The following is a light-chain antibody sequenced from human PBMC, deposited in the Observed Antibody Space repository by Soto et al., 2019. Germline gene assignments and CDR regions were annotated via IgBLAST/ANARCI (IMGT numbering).Light chain of an antibody. Sequence: EITLTQSPDILSLSPGERATPSCRASQSISKTYVAWYQQRPGQAPKLLISGASGWAIGIPDRFSASGSGTDFSLTISNIDPEDCAIYYCQQFSASPYTFGQGTRLDI. CDR2: GAS. J-gene: IGKJ2*01. CDR1: QSISKTY. V-gene: IGKV3-20*01. CDR3: QQFSASPYT.